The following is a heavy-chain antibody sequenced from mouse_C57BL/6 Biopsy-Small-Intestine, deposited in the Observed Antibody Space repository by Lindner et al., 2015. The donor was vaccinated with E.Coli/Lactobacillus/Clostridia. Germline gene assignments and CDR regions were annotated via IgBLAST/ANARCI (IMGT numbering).Heavy chain of an antibody. CDR3: VYGDFVAWFTY. J-gene: IGHJ3*01. D-gene: IGHD2-13*01. CDR1: GYTFSSSW. CDR2: IYPGDGDT. Sequence: VQLQESGPELVKPGASVKISCKASGYTFSSSWMNWVKQRPGKGLEWIGRIYPGDGDTNYNGKFKGKATLTADKSSSTAYMQLSSLTSEDSAVYFCVYGDFVAWFTYWGQGTLVTVSA. V-gene: IGHV1-82*01.